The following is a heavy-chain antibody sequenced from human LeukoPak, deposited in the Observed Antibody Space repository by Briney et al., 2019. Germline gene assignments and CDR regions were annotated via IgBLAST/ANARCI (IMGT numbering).Heavy chain of an antibody. D-gene: IGHD3-22*01. CDR1: GGSISSSNW. J-gene: IGHJ4*02. CDR3: ARGVTMIVVVMDYFDY. Sequence: SETLSLTCAVSGGSISSSNWWSWVRQPPGKGLEWIGEIYHSGSTNYNPSLKSRVTISVDTSKNQFSLKLSSVTAADTAVYYCARGVTMIVVVMDYFDYWGQGTLVTVSS. V-gene: IGHV4-4*02. CDR2: IYHSGST.